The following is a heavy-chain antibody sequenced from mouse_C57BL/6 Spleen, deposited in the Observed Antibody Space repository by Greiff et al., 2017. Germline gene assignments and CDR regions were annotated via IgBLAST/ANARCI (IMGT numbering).Heavy chain of an antibody. V-gene: IGHV1-55*01. CDR2: IYPGSGST. D-gene: IGHD3-2*02. CDR3: AVQLRLRKGPAMDY. Sequence: QVQLQQPGAELVKPGASVKMSCKASGYTFTSYWITWVKQRPGQGLEWIGDIYPGSGSTNYNEKFTSKATLTVDTSSSTAYMQLSSLTSEDSAVYYCAVQLRLRKGPAMDYWGQGTSVTVSS. CDR1: GYTFTSYW. J-gene: IGHJ4*01.